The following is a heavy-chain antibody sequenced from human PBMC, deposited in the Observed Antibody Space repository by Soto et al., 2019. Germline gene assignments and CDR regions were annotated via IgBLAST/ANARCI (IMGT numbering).Heavy chain of an antibody. CDR1: GGSISSTYW. D-gene: IGHD3-10*02. Sequence: QVQLQESGPGLVKPSGTLSLTCAVSGGSISSTYWWSWVRQPPGKGLELIGEIYHTGSTNNNPSLKSRVTMSVDKSKNQFSLMLSSVTAADTAVYYCARLEDITVSGGDWFDPWGQGTLVTVSS. CDR3: ARLEDITVSGGDWFDP. CDR2: IYHTGST. J-gene: IGHJ5*02. V-gene: IGHV4-4*02.